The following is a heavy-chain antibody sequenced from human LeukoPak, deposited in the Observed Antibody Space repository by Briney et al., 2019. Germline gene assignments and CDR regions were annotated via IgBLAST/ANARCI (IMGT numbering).Heavy chain of an antibody. CDR1: EFSVGSNY. V-gene: IGHV3-66*01. CDR3: ANLDYYDSSGYYY. CDR2: IYSGGST. J-gene: IGHJ4*02. D-gene: IGHD3-22*01. Sequence: GGSLRLSCAASEFSVGSNYMTWVRQAPGKGLEWVSLIYSGGSTYYADSVKGRFTISRDNSKNTLYLQMNSLRAEDTAVYYCANLDYYDSSGYYYWGQGTLVTVSS.